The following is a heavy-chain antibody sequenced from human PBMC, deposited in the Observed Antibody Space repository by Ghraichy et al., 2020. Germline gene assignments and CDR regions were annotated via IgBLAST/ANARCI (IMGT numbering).Heavy chain of an antibody. V-gene: IGHV3-33*01. CDR1: GFNINSHG. Sequence: ALRLSCVASGFNINSHGMHWVRQAPGKGLEWAAVMWADGKKQHYADSVKGRFTISRDTFKNTVYLQMNSVRVEDTAVYYCARDRSYYADDQWGQGTLVTVSS. D-gene: IGHD3-16*01. CDR3: ARDRSYYADDQ. CDR2: MWADGKKQ. J-gene: IGHJ5*02.